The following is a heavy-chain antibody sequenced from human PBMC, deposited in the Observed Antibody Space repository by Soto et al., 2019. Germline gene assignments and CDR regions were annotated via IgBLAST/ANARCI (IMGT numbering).Heavy chain of an antibody. CDR1: GFTFDDYG. CDR2: INWNGGST. D-gene: IGHD3-9*01. CDR3: ARATYYDRLSGYYYFDYAMDV. Sequence: PGGSLRLSCAASGFTFDDYGMSWVRQAPGKGLEWVSGINWNGGSTGYADSVKGRFTISRDNAKNSLYLQMNSLRAEDTAVYYCARATYYDRLSGYYYFDYAMDVWGQGTTVTVSS. V-gene: IGHV3-20*04. J-gene: IGHJ6*02.